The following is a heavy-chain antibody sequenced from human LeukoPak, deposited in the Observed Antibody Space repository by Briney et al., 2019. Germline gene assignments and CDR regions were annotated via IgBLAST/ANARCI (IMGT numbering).Heavy chain of an antibody. CDR1: GFTFSDYY. CDR3: ARDRFLEWLLPIDY. Sequence: PGGSLRLSCAASGFTFSDYYMIWIRQAPGKGLEWVSYISSSGDTIYYAGSVKGRFTISRDNAKSSLYLQMNSLRAEGTAVYYCARDRFLEWLLPIDYWGQGTLVTVSS. D-gene: IGHD3-3*01. CDR2: ISSSGDTI. J-gene: IGHJ4*02. V-gene: IGHV3-11*01.